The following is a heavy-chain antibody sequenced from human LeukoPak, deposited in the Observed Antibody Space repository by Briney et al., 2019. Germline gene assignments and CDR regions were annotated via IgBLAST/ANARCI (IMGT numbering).Heavy chain of an antibody. D-gene: IGHD4-17*01. CDR3: AKSGLTTVCMDV. CDR1: GFTFSSYG. J-gene: IGHJ6*04. V-gene: IGHV3-30*02. Sequence: GGSLRLSCAASGFTFSSYGMHWVRQAPGKGLGWVAFIRYDGSNKYYADSVKGRFTISRDNSKNTLYLQMNSLRAEDTAVYYCAKSGLTTVCMDVWGKGTTVTISS. CDR2: IRYDGSNK.